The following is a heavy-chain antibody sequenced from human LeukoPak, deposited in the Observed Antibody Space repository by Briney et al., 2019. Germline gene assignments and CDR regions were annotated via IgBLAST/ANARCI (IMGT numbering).Heavy chain of an antibody. CDR3: AGPPGSGCSGGSCYYYYYMDV. V-gene: IGHV3-53*01. CDR2: IYSAGDT. Sequence: GGSLRLSCAATAFTVSSNYMSWVRQALGKALEWVSVIYSAGDTYYADSVKGRFTISRDNSKNTLYLRMNSLKAEDTAVYYYAGPPGSGCSGGSCYYYYYMDVWGKGSTVTVSS. D-gene: IGHD2-15*01. J-gene: IGHJ6*03. CDR1: AFTVSSNY.